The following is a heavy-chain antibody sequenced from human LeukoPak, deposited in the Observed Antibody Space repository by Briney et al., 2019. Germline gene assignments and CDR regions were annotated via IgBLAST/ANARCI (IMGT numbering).Heavy chain of an antibody. CDR3: AKDGAWLRFDD. J-gene: IGHJ4*02. Sequence: GGSLKLSCATSGFTFNNYNMNWVRQAPGKGLEWVSGISPGGGPTYYADSVKGRFTISRDDPKNNLDLQMENLRVEDTAVYYCAKDGAWLRFDDWGQGILVTVSS. D-gene: IGHD5-12*01. V-gene: IGHV3-23*01. CDR2: ISPGGGPT. CDR1: GFTFNNYN.